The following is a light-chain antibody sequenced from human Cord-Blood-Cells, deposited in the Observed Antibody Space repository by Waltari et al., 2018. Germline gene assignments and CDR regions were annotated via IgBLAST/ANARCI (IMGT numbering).Light chain of an antibody. CDR3: QKYNSYWT. Sequence: EIQMTPSPSTLFASVGDRVTITCRASQSISSLLAWYQQKPGKAPKLLYYKASSLKSGAPSRCGGSGSGTEFTLTISSLQPDYFAYYCCQKYNSYWTFGQGTKVEIK. J-gene: IGKJ1*01. CDR1: QSISSL. CDR2: KAS. V-gene: IGKV1-5*03.